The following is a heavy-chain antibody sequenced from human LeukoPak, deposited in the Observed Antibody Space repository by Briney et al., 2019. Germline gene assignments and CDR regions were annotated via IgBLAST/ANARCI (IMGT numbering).Heavy chain of an antibody. D-gene: IGHD3-10*01. Sequence: GGSLRLSCAASGFTFSSYGMHWVRQAPGKGLEWVAVKWYDGSNKYYADSVKGRFTISRDNPKNTLYLQMNSLRAEDTAVYYCARDRNYYYGSGSYDLKADYYGMDVWGQGTTVTVSS. J-gene: IGHJ6*02. CDR1: GFTFSSYG. CDR3: ARDRNYYYGSGSYDLKADYYGMDV. CDR2: KWYDGSNK. V-gene: IGHV3-33*08.